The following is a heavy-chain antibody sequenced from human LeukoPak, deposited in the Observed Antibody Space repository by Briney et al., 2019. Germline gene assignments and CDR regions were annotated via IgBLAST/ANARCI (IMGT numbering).Heavy chain of an antibody. D-gene: IGHD3-9*01. CDR1: GFIFSDYW. CDR2: ISCDGSNK. Sequence: PGGSLRLSCAASGFIFSDYWMNWVRQAPGKGLEWVAVISCDGSNKYYADSVRGRFTISRDNSKNTLYLQMNSLRAEDTAVYYCATQYYDILTGYSDFDYWGQGTLVTVSS. J-gene: IGHJ4*02. CDR3: ATQYYDILTGYSDFDY. V-gene: IGHV3-30*03.